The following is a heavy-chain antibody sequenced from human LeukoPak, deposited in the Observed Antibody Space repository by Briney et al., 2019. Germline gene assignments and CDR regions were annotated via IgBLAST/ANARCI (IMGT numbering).Heavy chain of an antibody. CDR3: AKDLISPDAFDI. D-gene: IGHD3/OR15-3a*01. J-gene: IGHJ3*02. Sequence: GGSLRLSCAASGFTFSSYGMHWVRQAPGKGLEWVAFIRYDGSNKYYADSVKGRFTISRDNSKNTLYLQMNSLRAEDTAVYYCAKDLISPDAFDIWGQGTMVTVSS. V-gene: IGHV3-30*02. CDR1: GFTFSSYG. CDR2: IRYDGSNK.